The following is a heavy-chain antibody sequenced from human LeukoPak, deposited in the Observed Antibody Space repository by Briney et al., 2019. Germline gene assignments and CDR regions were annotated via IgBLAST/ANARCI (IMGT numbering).Heavy chain of an antibody. Sequence: ASEKVSCKASGYTLNRYGISWVRQAPGLGLEWMGWISAFNGNTEYAQKFQGRVSLTTDTSTRTAYMELTSLISDDTAVYYCARVTIHYYNLYYYMDVWGKGTTVTVSS. CDR3: ARVTIHYYNLYYYMDV. D-gene: IGHD3-10*01. V-gene: IGHV1-18*01. CDR1: GYTLNRYG. CDR2: ISAFNGNT. J-gene: IGHJ6*03.